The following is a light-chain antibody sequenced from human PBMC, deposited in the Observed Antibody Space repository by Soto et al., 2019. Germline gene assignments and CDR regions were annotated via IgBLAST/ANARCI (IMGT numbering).Light chain of an antibody. CDR2: DAS. CDR1: QSVSSY. CDR3: QQRSNWPAPS. J-gene: IGKJ5*01. V-gene: IGKV3-11*01. Sequence: EMCLTQSPANLSLSPGEIATLSFMASQSVSSYLAWYQQKPGQAPRLLIYDASNRATGIPARFSGSGSGTDFTLTISSLEPEDFAVYYCQQRSNWPAPSFGQGTRLEIK.